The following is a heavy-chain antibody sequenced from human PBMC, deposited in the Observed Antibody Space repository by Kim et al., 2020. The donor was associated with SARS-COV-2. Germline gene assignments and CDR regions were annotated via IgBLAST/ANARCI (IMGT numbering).Heavy chain of an antibody. J-gene: IGHJ4*01. CDR2: IYHSGST. V-gene: IGHV4-38-2*02. CDR3: ASGGAVVATIGSFDY. CDR1: GYSISSGYY. D-gene: IGHD5-12*01. Sequence: SETLSLTCTVSGYSISSGYYWGWIRQPPGKGLEWIGSIYHSGSTYYNPSLKSRVTISVDTSKNQFSLKLSSVTAADTAVYYFASGGAVVATIGSFDYWG.